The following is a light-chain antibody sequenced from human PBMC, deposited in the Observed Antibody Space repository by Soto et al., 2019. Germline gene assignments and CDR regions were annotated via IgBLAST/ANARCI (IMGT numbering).Light chain of an antibody. Sequence: QSVLTQPPSASGTPGQRVTISCSGSSSNIGSNYVYWYQQLPGTAPKLLIYSNNQRPSGVPDRFAGSKSGTSASLAISGLRSEDEADYYCAAWDASLRGYVFGTGTKLTVL. V-gene: IGLV1-47*02. CDR2: SNN. CDR3: AAWDASLRGYV. CDR1: SSNIGSNY. J-gene: IGLJ1*01.